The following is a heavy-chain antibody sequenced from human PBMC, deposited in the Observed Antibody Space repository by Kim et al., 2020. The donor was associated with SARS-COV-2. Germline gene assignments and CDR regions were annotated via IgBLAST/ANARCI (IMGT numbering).Heavy chain of an antibody. CDR1: GFPFSSYG. J-gene: IGHJ4*02. Sequence: GGSLRLSCAASGFPFSSYGMSCVRHTPVKGLEVVADRSQSARNKKYSNPVEGRFTISRDNSKNTLFLQMNRLRAEDTAVYYCAKRIGTVGGTSQFYFDSWGQGPLGTVSS. CDR3: AKRIGTVGGTSQFYFDS. D-gene: IGHD4-4*01. CDR2: RSQSARNK. V-gene: IGHV3-23*01.